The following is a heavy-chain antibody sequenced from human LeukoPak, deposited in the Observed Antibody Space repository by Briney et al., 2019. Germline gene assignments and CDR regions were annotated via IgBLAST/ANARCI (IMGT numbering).Heavy chain of an antibody. D-gene: IGHD2-15*01. CDR2: ISAYNGNT. Sequence: ASVKVSCKASGYTFTGYYMHWVRQAPGQGLEWMGWISAYNGNTNYAQKLQGRVTMTTDTSTSTAYMELRSLRSDDTAVYYCARDLGASLAASYYYYYMDVWGKGTTVTISS. CDR1: GYTFTGYY. V-gene: IGHV1-18*04. J-gene: IGHJ6*03. CDR3: ARDLGASLAASYYYYYMDV.